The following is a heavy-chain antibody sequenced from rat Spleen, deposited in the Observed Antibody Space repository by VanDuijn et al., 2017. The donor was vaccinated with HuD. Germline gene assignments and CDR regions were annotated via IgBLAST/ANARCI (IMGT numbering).Heavy chain of an antibody. D-gene: IGHD1-2*01. J-gene: IGHJ3*01. CDR2: ITSDGTNI. Sequence: EVQLVESGGGLVQPGRSLKLSCAASGFTFSDYYMAWVRQAPTKGLEWVAFITSDGTNINYRDSVKGRFTISRDNAKSTLYLQVDSLRSEDTATYYCARGTRNYSSYGYNWFAYWGQGTLVTVSS. V-gene: IGHV5-25*01. CDR3: ARGTRNYSSYGYNWFAY. CDR1: GFTFSDYY.